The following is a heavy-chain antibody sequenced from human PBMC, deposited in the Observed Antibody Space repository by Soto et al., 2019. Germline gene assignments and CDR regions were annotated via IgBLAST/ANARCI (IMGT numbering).Heavy chain of an antibody. D-gene: IGHD3-22*01. CDR3: ARSYYDSTGFAVDP. J-gene: IGHJ5*02. Sequence: QMQLQASGPGLVKPSETLSLTCNVSGASVSHGYWSWIRQPPGKALEWIGFMYFGGSFNYNPSLTGRATFSVETSKNQFAMKLTSVTASDTAVYYCARSYYDSTGFAVDPWGQGTLVTVSS. V-gene: IGHV4-59*02. CDR2: MYFGGSF. CDR1: GASVSHGY.